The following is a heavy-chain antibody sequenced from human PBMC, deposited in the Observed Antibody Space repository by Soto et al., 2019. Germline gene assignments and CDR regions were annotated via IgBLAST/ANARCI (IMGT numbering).Heavy chain of an antibody. CDR1: GDSISSYY. D-gene: IGHD4-17*01. V-gene: IGHV4-59*01. Sequence: TSETLSLTCTVSGDSISSYYWSWIRQPPGKGLEWIGYIYYSGSTNYNPSLKSRVTISVDTSKNQFSLKLSSVTAADTAVYYCARSNGDYGDYRSQGTLVTVSS. CDR2: IYYSGST. CDR3: ARSNGDYGDY. J-gene: IGHJ4*02.